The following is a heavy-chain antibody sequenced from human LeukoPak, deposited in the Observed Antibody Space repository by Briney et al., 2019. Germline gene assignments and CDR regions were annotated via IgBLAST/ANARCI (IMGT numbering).Heavy chain of an antibody. D-gene: IGHD4-17*01. CDR1: GFTFSSYS. Sequence: PGGSLRLSCAASGFTFSSYSMNWVRQAPGKGLEWVSYISSSSSTIYYADSVKGRFTISRDNAKNSLYLQMNSLRAEDTAVYYCARDPTVTTRRGGNWGQGTLVTVSS. J-gene: IGHJ4*02. V-gene: IGHV3-48*04. CDR3: ARDPTVTTRRGGN. CDR2: ISSSSSTI.